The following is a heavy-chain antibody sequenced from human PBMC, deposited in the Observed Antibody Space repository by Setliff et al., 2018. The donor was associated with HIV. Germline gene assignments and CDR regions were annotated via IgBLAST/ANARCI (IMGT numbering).Heavy chain of an antibody. V-gene: IGHV4-34*12. Sequence: SETLSLTCTLYGGSLTNYYWTWIRQSPGEGLEWIGEIVDSGSTTYNPSLKSRVTISLDTSKKKCSLRLNAVTAADTGVYYCARAPSCADSWCYMYYYYYYGMDVWGLGTTVTVCS. CDR3: ARAPSCADSWCYMYYYYYYGMDV. CDR1: GGSLTNYY. CDR2: IVDSGST. D-gene: IGHD2-8*01. J-gene: IGHJ6*02.